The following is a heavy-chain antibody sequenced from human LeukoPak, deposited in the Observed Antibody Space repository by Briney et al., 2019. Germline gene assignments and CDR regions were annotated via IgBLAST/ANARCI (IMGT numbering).Heavy chain of an antibody. CDR2: MNPNSGNT. V-gene: IGHV1-8*01. CDR3: ARVSYDFWSGPDFNWFDP. J-gene: IGHJ5*02. Sequence: ASVKVSYKASGYTFTSYDINWVRQATGQGLEWMGWMNPNSGNTGYAQKFQGRVTMTRNTSISTAYMELSSLRSEDTAVYYCARVSYDFWSGPDFNWFDPWGQGTLVTVSS. CDR1: GYTFTSYD. D-gene: IGHD3-3*01.